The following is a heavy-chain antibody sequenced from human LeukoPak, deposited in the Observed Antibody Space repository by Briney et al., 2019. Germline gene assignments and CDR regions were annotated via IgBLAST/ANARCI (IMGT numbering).Heavy chain of an antibody. CDR2: INPNSDDT. Sequence: ASVKVSCKASGYTFTDYYIHWVRQAPGQGLEWMGWINPNSDDTNYAQKFQGRVTMTRDTSISTAYMELSRLRSDDTAVYFCASWGYSKSPIFDCWGQGTLVTVSS. D-gene: IGHD1-26*01. V-gene: IGHV1-2*02. J-gene: IGHJ4*02. CDR1: GYTFTDYY. CDR3: ASWGYSKSPIFDC.